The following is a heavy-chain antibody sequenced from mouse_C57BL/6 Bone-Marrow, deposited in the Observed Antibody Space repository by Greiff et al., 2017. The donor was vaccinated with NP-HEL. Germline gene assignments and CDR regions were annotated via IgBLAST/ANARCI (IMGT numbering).Heavy chain of an antibody. J-gene: IGHJ3*01. V-gene: IGHV1-4*01. CDR1: GYTFTSYT. Sequence: VQLQESGAELARPGPSVKMSCKASGYTFTSYTMHWVKQRPGQGLEWIGYINPSRGSTKYNQKFKDQATLTADNSSSTSYMQLSSLTSEDSAVYYCARKENVYYGSSLAYWGQGTLVTVSA. CDR3: ARKENVYYGSSLAY. D-gene: IGHD1-1*01. CDR2: INPSRGST.